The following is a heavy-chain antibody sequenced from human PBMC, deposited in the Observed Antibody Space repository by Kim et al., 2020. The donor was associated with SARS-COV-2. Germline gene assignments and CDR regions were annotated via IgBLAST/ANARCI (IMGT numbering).Heavy chain of an antibody. D-gene: IGHD3-22*01. V-gene: IGHV3-7*03. CDR1: GFTFSSYW. Sequence: GGSLRLSCAASGFTFSSYWMSWVRQAPGKGLEWVANIKQDGSEKYYVDSVKGRFTISRDNAKNSLYLQMNSLRAEDTAVYYCARDFDDSSGYYYGGFDYWGQGTLVTVSS. CDR2: IKQDGSEK. J-gene: IGHJ4*02. CDR3: ARDFDDSSGYYYGGFDY.